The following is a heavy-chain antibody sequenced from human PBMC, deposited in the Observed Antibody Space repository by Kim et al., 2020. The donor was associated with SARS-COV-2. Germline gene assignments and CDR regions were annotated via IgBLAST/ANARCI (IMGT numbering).Heavy chain of an antibody. D-gene: IGHD3-10*01. CDR3: ARSISEIESHRIGVYFHH. Sequence: VRGRFTISRDNAKNSVVLQMNRLRAEDTAVYYCARSISEIESHRIGVYFHHWGQGTLVTVSS. J-gene: IGHJ1*01. V-gene: IGHV3-11*06.